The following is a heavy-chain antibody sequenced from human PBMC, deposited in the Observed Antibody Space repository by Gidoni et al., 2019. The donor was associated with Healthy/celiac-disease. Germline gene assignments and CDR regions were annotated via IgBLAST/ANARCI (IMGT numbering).Heavy chain of an antibody. CDR3: ARNGGSLNYYYGMDV. CDR2: IIPILGIA. CDR1: GGTFSSYT. D-gene: IGHD2-15*01. J-gene: IGHJ6*02. V-gene: IGHV1-69*02. Sequence: QVQLVQSGAEVSKPGSSVKVSCKASGGTFSSYTISWVRQAPGQGLERMGRIIPILGIANYAQKFQGRVTITADKSTSTAYMELSSLRSEDTAVYYCARNGGSLNYYYGMDVWGQGTTVTVSS.